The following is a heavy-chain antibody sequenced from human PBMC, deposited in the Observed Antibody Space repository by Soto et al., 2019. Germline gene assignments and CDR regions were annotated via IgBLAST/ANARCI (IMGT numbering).Heavy chain of an antibody. CDR1: SGSISSYY. V-gene: IGHV4-59*01. CDR3: ARRYDDYGDFWFDP. D-gene: IGHD4-17*01. Sequence: QVQLQESGPGLVKPSETLSLTCTVSSGSISSYYWSWIRQPPGKGLEWIGYIYYSGSTNYNPSLKSRVTISVDTSKNQFSLKLSSVTAADTAVYYCARRYDDYGDFWFDPWGQGTLVTVSS. CDR2: IYYSGST. J-gene: IGHJ5*02.